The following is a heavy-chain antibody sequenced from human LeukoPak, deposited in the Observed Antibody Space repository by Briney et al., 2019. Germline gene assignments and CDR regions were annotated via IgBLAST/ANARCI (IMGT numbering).Heavy chain of an antibody. J-gene: IGHJ4*02. CDR3: ARAQIDEMAGDY. D-gene: IGHD5-24*01. Sequence: SVKVSCKASGGSFSSYGISWVRQAPGQGLEWMGAIIPIFGATYNTQKFQGRVTITADESTSTAYMELSSLRSEDTAVYYCARAQIDEMAGDYWGQGTLVTVSS. V-gene: IGHV1-69*01. CDR2: IIPIFGAT. CDR1: GGSFSSYG.